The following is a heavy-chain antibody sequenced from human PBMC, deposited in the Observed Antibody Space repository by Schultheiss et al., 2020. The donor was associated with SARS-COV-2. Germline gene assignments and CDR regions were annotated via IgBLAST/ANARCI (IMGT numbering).Heavy chain of an antibody. Sequence: SQTLSLTCAVYGGSFSGYYWSWICQPPGKGLEWIGEINHSGSTNYNPSLKSRVTISVDTSKNQFSLKLSSVTAADTAVYYCAREIAAKKYYFDYWGQGTLVTVSS. V-gene: IGHV4-34*01. CDR3: AREIAAKKYYFDY. D-gene: IGHD6-13*01. J-gene: IGHJ4*02. CDR2: INHSGST. CDR1: GGSFSGYY.